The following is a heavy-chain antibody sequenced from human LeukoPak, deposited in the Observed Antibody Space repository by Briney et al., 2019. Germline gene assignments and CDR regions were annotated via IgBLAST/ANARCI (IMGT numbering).Heavy chain of an antibody. D-gene: IGHD2-2*01. CDR1: GYSFTTYW. CDR2: IYPGNSDI. CDR3: ARHLSSITSCPHY. Sequence: GESLKISCKGSGYSFTTYWIAWVRQMPGKGLEWMGVIYPGNSDITYSPSFQGQVTISVDKSISTAYLQWSSLKASDTAIYYCARHLSSITSCPHYWGQGTLVTVSS. V-gene: IGHV5-51*01. J-gene: IGHJ4*02.